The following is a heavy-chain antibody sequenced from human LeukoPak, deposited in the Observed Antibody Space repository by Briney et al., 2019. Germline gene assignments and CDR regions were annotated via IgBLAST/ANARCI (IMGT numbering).Heavy chain of an antibody. V-gene: IGHV4-4*07. CDR1: GGSISSYY. CDR3: ARGRLSGYYYYYYMDV. J-gene: IGHJ6*03. CDR2: IYTSGST. Sequence: PSETLSLTCTVSGGSISSYYWSWIRQPAGKGLEWIGRIYTSGSTNYNPSLKSRVTMSVDTSKNQFSLKLSSVTAADTAVYYCARGRLSGYYYYYYMDVWGKGTTVTVSS. D-gene: IGHD1-26*01.